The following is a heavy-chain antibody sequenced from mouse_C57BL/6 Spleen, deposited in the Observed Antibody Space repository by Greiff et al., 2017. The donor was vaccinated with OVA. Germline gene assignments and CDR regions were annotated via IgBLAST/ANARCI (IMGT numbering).Heavy chain of an antibody. CDR1: GYTFTDYN. Sequence: VQLQQSGPELVKPGASVKMSCKASGYTFTDYNMHWVKQSHGKSLEWIGYINPNNGGTSYNQKFKGKATLTVNKSSSTAYMERRILTSEDSAVYYCAKGGGDGYYDYAMDYWGQGTSVTVSS. CDR2: INPNNGGT. J-gene: IGHJ4*01. CDR3: AKGGGDGYYDYAMDY. D-gene: IGHD2-3*01. V-gene: IGHV1-22*01.